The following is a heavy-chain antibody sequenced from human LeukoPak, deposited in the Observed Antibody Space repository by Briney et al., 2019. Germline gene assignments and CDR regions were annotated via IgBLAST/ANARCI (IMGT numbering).Heavy chain of an antibody. CDR2: ISYDGSNK. Sequence: GGSLRLSCAASGFTFSSYGMHWVRQAPGKGLEWVAVISYDGSNKYYADSVKGRFTISRDNSKNTVYLQMNSLRAEDTAVYYCARVLQNYDTSNYYYYCYYMDVWGKGTTATVSS. D-gene: IGHD3-22*01. J-gene: IGHJ6*03. CDR3: ARVLQNYDTSNYYYYCYYMDV. V-gene: IGHV3-30*03. CDR1: GFTFSSYG.